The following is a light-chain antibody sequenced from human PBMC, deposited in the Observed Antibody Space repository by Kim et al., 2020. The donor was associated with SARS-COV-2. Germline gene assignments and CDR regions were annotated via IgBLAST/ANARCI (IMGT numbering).Light chain of an antibody. CDR2: QDS. J-gene: IGLJ3*02. CDR3: QAWDSSTDWV. Sequence: SYELTQPPSVSESPGQTASITCSGDKLGDKYACWYQQKPGQSPVLVIYQDSKRPSGIPERFSGSNSGNTATLTISGTQAMDEADYYCQAWDSSTDWVFGG. V-gene: IGLV3-1*01. CDR1: KLGDKY.